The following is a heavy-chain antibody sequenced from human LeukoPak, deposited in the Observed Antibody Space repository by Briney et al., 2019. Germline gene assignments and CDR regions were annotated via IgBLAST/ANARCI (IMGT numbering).Heavy chain of an antibody. CDR3: ARQAGATSLDAFDI. CDR1: GFTFSSYW. CDR2: IKQDGSEK. Sequence: GGSLRLSCAASGFTFSSYWMSWVRQAPGKGLEWVASIKQDGSEKYYVDSVKGRFTISRDNAKNSLYLQMNSLRAEDTAVYYCARQAGATSLDAFDIWGQGTMVTVSS. J-gene: IGHJ3*02. D-gene: IGHD1-26*01. V-gene: IGHV3-7*01.